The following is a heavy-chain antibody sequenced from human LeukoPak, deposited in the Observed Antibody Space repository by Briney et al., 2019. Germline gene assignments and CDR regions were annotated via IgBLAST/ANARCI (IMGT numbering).Heavy chain of an antibody. Sequence: PGGSLRLSCAASGFTFSNYWMHWVRQAPGKGLVWVSRINNDGSSTTYADSVTGRFTISRDNAKNSLYLQMNSLSAEDTAVYYCARIRGYSGGVVDYYMDVWGKGTTVTVSS. CDR1: GFTFSNYW. CDR3: ARIRGYSGGVVDYYMDV. J-gene: IGHJ6*03. CDR2: INNDGSST. V-gene: IGHV3-74*01. D-gene: IGHD5-18*01.